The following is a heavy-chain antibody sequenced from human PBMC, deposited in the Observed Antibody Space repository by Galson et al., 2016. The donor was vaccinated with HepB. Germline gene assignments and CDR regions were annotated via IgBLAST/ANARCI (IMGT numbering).Heavy chain of an antibody. D-gene: IGHD2-2*01. CDR3: ARASIIPGARMIFDP. CDR2: IYYSGST. CDR1: GGSIRSYY. V-gene: IGHV4-59*12. Sequence: SETLSLTCTVSGGSIRSYYWSWIRQPPGKGLEWIGHIYYSGSTNYNPSLKSRVTISVDTSKNQFSLNVTSVTAADTAVYYCARASIIPGARMIFDPWGQGTLVTVSS. J-gene: IGHJ5*02.